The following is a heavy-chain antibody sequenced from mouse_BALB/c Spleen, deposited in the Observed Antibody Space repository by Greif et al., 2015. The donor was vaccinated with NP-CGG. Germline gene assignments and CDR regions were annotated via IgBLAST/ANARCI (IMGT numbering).Heavy chain of an antibody. CDR3: ARSTMIRGAMDY. D-gene: IGHD2-4*01. Sequence: EVMLVESGGGLVKPGGSLKLSCAASGFTFSSYAMSWVRQTPEKRLEWVASISSGGSTYYPDSVKGRFTISRDNARNILYLQMSSLRSEDTAMYYCARSTMIRGAMDYWGQGTSVTVSS. J-gene: IGHJ4*01. CDR1: GFTFSSYA. V-gene: IGHV5-6-5*01. CDR2: ISSGGST.